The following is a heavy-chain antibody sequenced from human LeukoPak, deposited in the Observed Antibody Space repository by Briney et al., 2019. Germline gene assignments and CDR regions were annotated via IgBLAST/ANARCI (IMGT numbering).Heavy chain of an antibody. V-gene: IGHV3-30*04. D-gene: IGHD3-3*01. CDR2: ISYDGSNK. CDR3: ARGSRGGITIFGVVSQ. J-gene: IGHJ4*02. CDR1: GFTFSSYA. Sequence: GRSLRLSCAASGFTFSSYAMHWVRQAPGKGLEWVAVISYDGSNKYYADSVKGRFTISRDNSKNTLYLQMNSLRAEDTAVYYCARGSRGGITIFGVVSQWGQGTLVTVSS.